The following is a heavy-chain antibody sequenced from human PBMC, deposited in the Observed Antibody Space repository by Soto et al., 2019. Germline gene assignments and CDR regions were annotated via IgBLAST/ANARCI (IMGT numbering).Heavy chain of an antibody. CDR1: GGTFSSYT. J-gene: IGHJ3*02. CDR3: ARDLHPYVLQQQLVLAFDI. V-gene: IGHV1-69*04. CDR2: IIPILGIA. Sequence: ASVKVSCKASGGTFSSYTISWVRQAPGQGLEWMGRIIPILGIANYAQKFQGRVTITADKSTSTAYMELSSLRSEDTAVYYCARDLHPYVLQQQLVLAFDIWGQGTMVTVSS. D-gene: IGHD6-13*01.